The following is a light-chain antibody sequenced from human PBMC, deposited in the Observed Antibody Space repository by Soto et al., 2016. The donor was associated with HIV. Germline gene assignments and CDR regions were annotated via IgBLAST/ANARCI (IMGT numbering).Light chain of an antibody. CDR2: DDS. CDR1: NIGRKS. J-gene: IGLJ2*01. V-gene: IGLV3-21*01. Sequence: SYVLTQPPSVSVAPGKTARITCGGNNIGRKSVHWYQQKPGQAPVLVVYDDSDRPSGIPERFSGSNSGNTATLTISGTQAMDEADYYCQAWDNSTGVFGGGTKVTVL. CDR3: QAWDNSTGV.